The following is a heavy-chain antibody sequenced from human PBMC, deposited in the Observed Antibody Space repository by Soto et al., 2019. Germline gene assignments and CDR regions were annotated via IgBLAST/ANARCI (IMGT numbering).Heavy chain of an antibody. CDR1: GFTFSSYG. D-gene: IGHD4-17*01. J-gene: IGHJ5*02. CDR3: ARDPYGGNRNWFDP. V-gene: IGHV3-33*01. Sequence: QVQLVESGGGVVQPGRSLRLSCAASGFTFSSYGMHWVRQAPGKGLEWVAVIWYDGSNKYYADSVKGRFTISRDNSKNTLYLPMNSLRAEDTAGYYCARDPYGGNRNWFDPWGQGTLVTVSS. CDR2: IWYDGSNK.